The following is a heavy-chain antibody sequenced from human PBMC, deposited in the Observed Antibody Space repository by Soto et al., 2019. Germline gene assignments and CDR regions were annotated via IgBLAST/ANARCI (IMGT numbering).Heavy chain of an antibody. CDR1: GYTFISHG. CDR3: ARMRGATESYYHDGMDV. Sequence: QVQLVQSGAEVKKPGASVKVSCKASGYTFISHGISWVRQAPGQGLEWMGWISGYNGNTNYADKLQGRVTMTTDTSKSTAYMELRSLRSDDTAVYYCARMRGATESYYHDGMDVWGQGTTVTVSS. V-gene: IGHV1-18*01. CDR2: ISGYNGNT. J-gene: IGHJ6*02. D-gene: IGHD1-26*01.